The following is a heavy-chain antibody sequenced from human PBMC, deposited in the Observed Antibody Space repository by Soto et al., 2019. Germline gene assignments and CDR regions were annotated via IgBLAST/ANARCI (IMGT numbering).Heavy chain of an antibody. CDR3: AATIAVAGTNYYYGMDV. V-gene: IGHV1-58*01. CDR2: IVVGSGNT. Sequence: GASVKVSCKASGFTFTSSAVQWVRQARGQRLEWIGWIVVGSGNTNYAQKFQERVTITRDMSTSTAYTELSSLRSEDTAVYYCAATIAVAGTNYYYGMDVWGQGTTVTVSS. D-gene: IGHD6-19*01. J-gene: IGHJ6*02. CDR1: GFTFTSSA.